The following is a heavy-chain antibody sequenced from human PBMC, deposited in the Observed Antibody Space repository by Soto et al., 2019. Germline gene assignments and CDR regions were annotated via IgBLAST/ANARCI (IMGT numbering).Heavy chain of an antibody. J-gene: IGHJ5*02. CDR2: IYYSGST. CDR3: ASRIAVAGNPWFDP. D-gene: IGHD6-13*01. CDR1: GGSISSGGYY. Sequence: SETLSLTCTVSGGSISSGGYYWSWIRQHPGKGLEWIGYIYYSGSTYCNPSLKSRVTISVDTSKNQFSLKLSSVTAADTAVYYCASRIAVAGNPWFDPWGQGTLVTVSS. V-gene: IGHV4-31*03.